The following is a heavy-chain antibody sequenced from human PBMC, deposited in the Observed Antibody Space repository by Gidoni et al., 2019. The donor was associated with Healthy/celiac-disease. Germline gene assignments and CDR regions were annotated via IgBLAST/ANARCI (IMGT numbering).Heavy chain of an antibody. Sequence: QVTLKESGPALVKPTQTLTLTCTFSGFSLSTSGMRVSWIRQPPGKALEWLARIDWDDDKFYSTSLKTRLTIAKDTSKNQVVLTMTNMDPVATATYDCARSAYGGTHFDYWGQGTLVTVSS. CDR2: IDWDDDK. J-gene: IGHJ4*02. V-gene: IGHV2-70*04. CDR1: GFSLSTSGMR. D-gene: IGHD4-17*01. CDR3: ARSAYGGTHFDY.